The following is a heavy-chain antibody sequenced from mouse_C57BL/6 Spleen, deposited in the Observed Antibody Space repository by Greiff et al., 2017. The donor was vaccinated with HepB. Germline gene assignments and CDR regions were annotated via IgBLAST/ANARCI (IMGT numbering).Heavy chain of an antibody. V-gene: IGHV1-50*01. D-gene: IGHD2-5*01. CDR1: GYTFTSYW. Sequence: VQLQQPGAELVKPGASVKLSCKASGYTFTSYWMQWVKQRPGQGLEWIGEIDPSDSYTNYNQKFKGKATLTVDTSSNTAYMQLSSLTSEDSAVYYCARGYSNSDYWGQGTTLTVSS. CDR3: ARGYSNSDY. J-gene: IGHJ2*01. CDR2: IDPSDSYT.